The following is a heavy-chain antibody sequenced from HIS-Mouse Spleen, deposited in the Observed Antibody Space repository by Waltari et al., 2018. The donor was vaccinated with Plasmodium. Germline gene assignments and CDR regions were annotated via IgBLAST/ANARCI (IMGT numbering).Heavy chain of an antibody. CDR2: IYHSWST. V-gene: IGHV4-38-2*02. D-gene: IGHD3-10*01. CDR3: ARDPRNMVRGFDGYFDY. J-gene: IGHJ4*02. CDR1: GSSLCSGYY. Sequence: QVQLQESGPGLVKPSETLSLPCPFSGSSLCSGYYWGLIRQPPRKGLEWIGSIYHSWSTYYNPSLKSRFTISVDTSKNQFSLKLSSVTAADTAVYYCARDPRNMVRGFDGYFDYWGQGTLVTVSS.